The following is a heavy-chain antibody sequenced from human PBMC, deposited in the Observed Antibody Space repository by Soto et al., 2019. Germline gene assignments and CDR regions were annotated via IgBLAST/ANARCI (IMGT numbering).Heavy chain of an antibody. CDR1: GGSISSYY. J-gene: IGHJ3*02. CDR3: ARRYGGSFNDAFDI. D-gene: IGHD2-15*01. V-gene: IGHV4-59*01. CDR2: IYYSGST. Sequence: PSETLSLTCTVSGGSISSYYWSWIRQPPGKGLEWIGYIYYSGSTNYNPSLKSRVTISVDTSKNQFSLKLSSVTAAYTAVYYCARRYGGSFNDAFDIWGQGTMVTVS.